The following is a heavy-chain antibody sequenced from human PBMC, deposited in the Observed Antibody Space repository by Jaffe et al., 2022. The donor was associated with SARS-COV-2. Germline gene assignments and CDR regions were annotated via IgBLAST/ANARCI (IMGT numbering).Heavy chain of an antibody. CDR2: ISWDGKTS. CDR3: ARDAVGLGWPDF. Sequence: EVELVASGGAVVRPGGSLRLSCAPSGFTLNNFAMHWVRQPPGKRLEWVSLISWDGKTSYYADSVKGRFIISRDNNRNSLFLQMKNLTHEDSAFYYCARDAVGLGWPDFWGQGTQVTVSS. J-gene: IGHJ4*02. D-gene: IGHD6-19*01. V-gene: IGHV3-43D*03. CDR1: GFTLNNFA.